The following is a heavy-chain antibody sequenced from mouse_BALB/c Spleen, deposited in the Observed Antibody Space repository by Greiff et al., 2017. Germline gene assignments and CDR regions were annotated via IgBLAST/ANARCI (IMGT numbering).Heavy chain of an antibody. J-gene: IGHJ4*01. D-gene: IGHD1-1*01. CDR2: INPYNDGT. CDR3: ARRGYYGSSDYAMDY. V-gene: IGHV1-14*01. Sequence: VQLQQSGPELVKPGASVKMSCKASGYTFTSYVMHWVKQKPGQGLEWIGYINPYNDGTKYNEKFKGKATLTSDKSSSTAYMELSSLTSEDSAVYYCARRGYYGSSDYAMDYWGQGTSVTVSS. CDR1: GYTFTSYV.